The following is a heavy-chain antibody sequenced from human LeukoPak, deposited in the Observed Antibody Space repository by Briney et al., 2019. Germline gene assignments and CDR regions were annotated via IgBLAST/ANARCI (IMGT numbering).Heavy chain of an antibody. D-gene: IGHD3-16*01. CDR2: INPNSGGT. Sequence: GASVKVSCKASGYTFTGYYMHWVRQAPGQGLEWMGRINPNSGGTNYAQKFQGRVTVTRDTSISTAYMELSRLRSDDTAVYYCARIWGAYTRILDDYWGQGTLVTVSS. V-gene: IGHV1-2*06. CDR1: GYTFTGYY. J-gene: IGHJ4*02. CDR3: ARIWGAYTRILDDY.